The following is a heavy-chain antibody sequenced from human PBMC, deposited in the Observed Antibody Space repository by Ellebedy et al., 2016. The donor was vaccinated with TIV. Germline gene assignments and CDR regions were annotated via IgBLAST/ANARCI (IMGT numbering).Heavy chain of an antibody. CDR3: ARARYYYDSSGYSVYYFDY. D-gene: IGHD3-22*01. Sequence: GGSLRLSCKGSGYSFTSYWIGWVRQMPGKGLEWMGIIYPGDSDTRYSQSFQGQVTISADKSISTAYLQWSSLKASDTAMYYCARARYYYDSSGYSVYYFDYWGQGTLVTVSS. J-gene: IGHJ4*02. CDR1: GYSFTSYW. CDR2: IYPGDSDT. V-gene: IGHV5-51*01.